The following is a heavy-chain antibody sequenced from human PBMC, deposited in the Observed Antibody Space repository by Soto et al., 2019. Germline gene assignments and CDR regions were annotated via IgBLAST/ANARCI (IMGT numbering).Heavy chain of an antibody. CDR2: IIPIFGTA. Sequence: QVQLVQSGAEVKKPGSSVKVSCKASGGTFSSYAISWVRQAPGQGLEWMGGIIPIFGTANYAQKFQGRVTITADESTSTAYMELSSLRSEDTAVYYCARLSWREEDGYSTTADHWGQGTLVTVSS. D-gene: IGHD5-18*01. CDR3: ARLSWREEDGYSTTADH. CDR1: GGTFSSYA. J-gene: IGHJ4*02. V-gene: IGHV1-69*01.